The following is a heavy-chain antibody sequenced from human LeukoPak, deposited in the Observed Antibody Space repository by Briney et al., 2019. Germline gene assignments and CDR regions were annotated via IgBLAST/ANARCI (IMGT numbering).Heavy chain of an antibody. J-gene: IGHJ6*03. Sequence: GGSLRLSCAASGFTFSSYWMHWVRQAPGKGLVWVSRITGDGHSTSYADSVKGRFSISRDNAKNTLYLQMNSLRAEDTAAYYCARDVGYSMDVWGQGTTVTVSS. CDR2: ITGDGHST. CDR1: GFTFSSYW. D-gene: IGHD3-3*01. V-gene: IGHV3-74*01. CDR3: ARDVGYSMDV.